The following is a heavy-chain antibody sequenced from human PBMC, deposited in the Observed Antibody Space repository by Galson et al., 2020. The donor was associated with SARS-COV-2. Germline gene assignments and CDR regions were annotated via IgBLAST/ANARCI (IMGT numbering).Heavy chain of an antibody. J-gene: IGHJ2*01. CDR2: ISYDGSNK. CDR1: GFTFSSYA. Sequence: GESLKISCAASGFTFSSYAMHWVRQAPGKGLEWVAVISYDGSNKYYADSVKGRFTISRDNSKNTLYLQMNSLRAEDTAVYYCARDLGGYFDLWGRGT. V-gene: IGHV3-30-3*01. CDR3: ARDLGGYFDL. D-gene: IGHD4-17*01.